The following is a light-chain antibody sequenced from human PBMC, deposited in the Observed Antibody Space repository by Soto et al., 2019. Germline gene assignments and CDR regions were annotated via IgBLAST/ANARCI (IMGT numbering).Light chain of an antibody. CDR2: DAS. Sequence: DIQMTQSPSTLSASVGVRVTITCRASQSISRSLAWYQQNPGKAPKLLIFDASSLESGVPSRFSGSGSGTEFTLTISSLQPDDFATYYCQHYNDFLLIFGPGTTVDIK. CDR1: QSISRS. CDR3: QHYNDFLLI. J-gene: IGKJ3*01. V-gene: IGKV1-5*01.